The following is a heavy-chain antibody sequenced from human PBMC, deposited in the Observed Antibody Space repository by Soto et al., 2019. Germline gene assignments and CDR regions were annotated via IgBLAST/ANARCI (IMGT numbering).Heavy chain of an antibody. CDR2: IYWNDDK. V-gene: IGHV2-5*01. CDR1: GFSLSTSGVG. J-gene: IGHJ4*02. Sequence: ASGPTLVNPTQTLTLTCTFSGFSLSTSGVGVGWIRQPPGKALEWLALIYWNDDKRYSPSLKSRLTITKDTSKNQVVLTMTNMDPVDTATYYCAHSDLMYYYDSSGPYYFDYWGQGTLVTVSS. CDR3: AHSDLMYYYDSSGPYYFDY. D-gene: IGHD3-22*01.